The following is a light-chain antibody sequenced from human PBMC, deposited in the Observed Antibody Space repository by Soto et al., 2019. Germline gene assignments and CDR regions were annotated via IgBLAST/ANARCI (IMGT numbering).Light chain of an antibody. V-gene: IGKV1-5*03. J-gene: IGKJ1*01. Sequence: DIRMTQSPATLSGSFGDRVTITWRASQTISSWLAWYQQKPGKAPKLLIYKASTLKSGVPSRFSGSGSGTEFNLTISSLQTDDFATYYCQHYNSYSEAFGQGTKVDIK. CDR2: KAS. CDR1: QTISSW. CDR3: QHYNSYSEA.